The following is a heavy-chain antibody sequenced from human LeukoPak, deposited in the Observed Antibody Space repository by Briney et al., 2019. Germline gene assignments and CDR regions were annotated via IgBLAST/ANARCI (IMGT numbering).Heavy chain of an antibody. D-gene: IGHD3-10*01. Sequence: QPGGSLRLSCAASGFTFSNYWMHWVRQAPGKGLVWVSRVSGDGSATNYADSVKGRFTISRDNAKNTLYLQMNSLRPKDTAVYYCARNHYGSVDYWGQGTLVTVSS. CDR3: ARNHYGSVDY. J-gene: IGHJ4*02. CDR1: GFTFSNYW. V-gene: IGHV3-74*01. CDR2: VSGDGSAT.